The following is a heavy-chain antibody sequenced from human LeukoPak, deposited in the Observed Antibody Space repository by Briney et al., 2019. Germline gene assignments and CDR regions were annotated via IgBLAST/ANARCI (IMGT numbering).Heavy chain of an antibody. D-gene: IGHD3-16*01. J-gene: IGHJ4*02. Sequence: PGGSLRLSCAASGFTFSDDYMDWVRQAPGKGLEWVGRTRNKANSYTTEYAASVQGRFTISRDDSKNSLYLQMNSVKTEDTAVYYCTRESGGGMFDWGQGTLVTVSA. CDR1: GFTFSDDY. CDR3: TRESGGGMFD. V-gene: IGHV3-72*01. CDR2: TRNKANSYTT.